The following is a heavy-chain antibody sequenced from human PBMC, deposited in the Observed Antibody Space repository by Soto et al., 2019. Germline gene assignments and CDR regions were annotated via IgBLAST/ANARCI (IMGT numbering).Heavy chain of an antibody. CDR2: ISWNSGSI. D-gene: IGHD6-19*01. J-gene: IGHJ6*03. CDR1: GFTFDDYA. CDR3: AKDSAVAAHYYYYMDV. Sequence: GGSLRLSCAASGFTFDDYAMHWVRQTPGKGLEWVSGISWNSGSIGYADSVKGRFTISRDNAKNSLYLQMNSLRAEDTALYYCAKDSAVAAHYYYYMDVWGKGTTVTVSS. V-gene: IGHV3-9*01.